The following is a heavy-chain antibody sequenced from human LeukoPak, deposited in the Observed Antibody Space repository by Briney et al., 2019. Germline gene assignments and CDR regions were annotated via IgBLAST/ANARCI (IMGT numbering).Heavy chain of an antibody. J-gene: IGHJ6*03. V-gene: IGHV4-61*02. CDR2: IFPGGNT. D-gene: IGHD3-22*01. Sequence: SQTLSLTCTVSGGSVSSGTYYWNWMRQPAGKGLEWIGRIFPGGNTYFNPSLRSRVTISVDTSKNQFSLKLSSVTAADTAVYYCARSSEGRYYYDSSGFSYYYYYMDVWGKGTTVTISS. CDR1: GGSVSSGTYY. CDR3: ARSSEGRYYYDSSGFSYYYYYMDV.